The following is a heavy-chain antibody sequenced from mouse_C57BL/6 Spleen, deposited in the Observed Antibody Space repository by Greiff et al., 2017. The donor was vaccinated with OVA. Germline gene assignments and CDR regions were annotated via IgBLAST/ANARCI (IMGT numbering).Heavy chain of an antibody. CDR1: GFTFSSYG. V-gene: IGHV5-6*02. Sequence: EVKLEESGGDLVKPGGSLKLSCAASGFTFSSYGMSWVRQTPDKRLEWVATISSGGSYTYYPDSVKGRFTISRDNAKNTLYLQMSSLKSEDTAMYYCARSYGSSYGYFDVWGTGTTVTVSS. J-gene: IGHJ1*03. CDR3: ARSYGSSYGYFDV. D-gene: IGHD1-1*01. CDR2: ISSGGSYT.